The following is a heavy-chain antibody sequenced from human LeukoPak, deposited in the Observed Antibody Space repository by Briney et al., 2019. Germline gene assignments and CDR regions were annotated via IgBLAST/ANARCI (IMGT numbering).Heavy chain of an antibody. CDR3: AREGQLERPLGH. CDR2: IIPIFGTA. Sequence: SVKVSCKASGGTFSSYAISWVRQAPGQGLEWMGGIIPIFGTANYAQKFQGRVTITADESTSTAYMELSSLRSEDTAVYYCAREGQLERPLGHWGQGTLVTVSS. CDR1: GGTFSSYA. D-gene: IGHD1-1*01. V-gene: IGHV1-69*13. J-gene: IGHJ4*02.